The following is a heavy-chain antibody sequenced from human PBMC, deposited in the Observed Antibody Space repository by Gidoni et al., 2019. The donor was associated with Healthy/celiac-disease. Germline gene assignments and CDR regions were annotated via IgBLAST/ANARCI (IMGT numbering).Heavy chain of an antibody. Sequence: QLQLQQWCAGLLKPSETLSLPCAVYGGSFSGYYWSWLRQPPGKGLEWIGEINHSGSTNYNPYLKSRVTRSVDKSKNQFSLKLSSVTAADTAVYYCARVTDGKMVRGVYYYYGMDVWGQGTTVTVSS. V-gene: IGHV4-34*01. CDR1: GGSFSGYY. CDR2: INHSGST. D-gene: IGHD3-10*01. CDR3: ARVTDGKMVRGVYYYYGMDV. J-gene: IGHJ6*02.